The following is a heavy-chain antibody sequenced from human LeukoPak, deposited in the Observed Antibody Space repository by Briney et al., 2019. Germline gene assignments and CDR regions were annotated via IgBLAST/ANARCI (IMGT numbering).Heavy chain of an antibody. CDR2: IYYSGST. CDR1: GGSISTYY. CDR3: SRGPWSTGDAFGV. D-gene: IGHD1-14*01. J-gene: IGHJ3*01. V-gene: IGHV4-59*01. Sequence: SSETLSLTCTVSGGSISTYYWSWIRQPPGKGLEWIGYIYYSGSTNYNPSLKNRVTISLDTSKNRFSLKLNFVTAADTAVYYCSRGPWSTGDAFGVWGQGTMVSVSS.